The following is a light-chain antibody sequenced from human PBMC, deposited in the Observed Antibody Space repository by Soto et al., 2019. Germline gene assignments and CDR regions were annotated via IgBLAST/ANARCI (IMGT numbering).Light chain of an antibody. V-gene: IGKV3-20*01. J-gene: IGKJ1*01. CDR1: ETVSSSY. Sequence: DIVLTQSPGTLSLSPGERATLSCRASETVSSSYLAWYQQKPGRAPRLLIYGASSRATGIPDRFSGSGSGTDFTLTISRLEPEDFAVYYCQQYGSSRTFGQGTKVDIK. CDR2: GAS. CDR3: QQYGSSRT.